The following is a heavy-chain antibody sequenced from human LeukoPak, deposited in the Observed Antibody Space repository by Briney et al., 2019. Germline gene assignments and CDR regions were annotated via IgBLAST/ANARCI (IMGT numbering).Heavy chain of an antibody. Sequence: GGSLRLPCAASGFTFSSYSMNWVRQAPGKGLEWVSYISSSSSTIYYADSVKGRFTISRDNAKNSLYLQMNSLRAEDTAVYYCARDPYYYGSGSYYIFWGQGTLVTVSS. CDR2: ISSSSSTI. CDR1: GFTFSSYS. V-gene: IGHV3-48*01. J-gene: IGHJ4*02. CDR3: ARDPYYYGSGSYYIF. D-gene: IGHD3-10*01.